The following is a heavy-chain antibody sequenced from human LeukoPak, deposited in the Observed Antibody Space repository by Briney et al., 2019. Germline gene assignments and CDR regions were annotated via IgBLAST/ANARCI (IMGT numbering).Heavy chain of an antibody. V-gene: IGHV3-21*01. Sequence: GGSLRLSCAASGFTFSSYSMNWVRQAPGKGLEWVSSISSSSSYIYYADSVKGRFTISRDNAKNSLYLQMNSLRAEDAAVYYCARDPRYCSSTSCFNWFDPWGQGTLVTVSS. D-gene: IGHD2-2*01. J-gene: IGHJ5*02. CDR1: GFTFSSYS. CDR2: ISSSSSYI. CDR3: ARDPRYCSSTSCFNWFDP.